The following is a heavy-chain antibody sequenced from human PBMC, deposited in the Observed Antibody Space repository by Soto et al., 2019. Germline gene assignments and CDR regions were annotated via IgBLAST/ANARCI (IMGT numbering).Heavy chain of an antibody. CDR2: VSGSGGNT. Sequence: DVQLLESGGALVQPGGSLRLSCAASGFTFSSYAMSWVRQAPGKGLEWVSTVSGSGGNTYYADSVKGRFTISRDSRDNSENTLYLQIISLRAEDMATYYCAKGPHSSGWHYFDYWGQGTLVTVSS. CDR1: GFTFSSYA. J-gene: IGHJ4*02. D-gene: IGHD6-19*01. V-gene: IGHV3-23*01. CDR3: AKGPHSSGWHYFDY.